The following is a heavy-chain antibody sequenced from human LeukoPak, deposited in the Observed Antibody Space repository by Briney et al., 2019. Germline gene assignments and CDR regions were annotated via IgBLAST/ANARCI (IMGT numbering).Heavy chain of an antibody. J-gene: IGHJ6*03. CDR2: IYYSGST. CDR3: ARTYYYYYYMDV. Sequence: PSETLSLTCTVSGGSVSSSSYYWGWIRQPPGKGLEWIGSIYYSGSTYYNPSLKSRVTISVDTSKNQFSLKLSSVTAADTAVYYCARTYYYYYYMDVWGKGTRSPSP. CDR1: GGSVSSSSYY. V-gene: IGHV4-39*07.